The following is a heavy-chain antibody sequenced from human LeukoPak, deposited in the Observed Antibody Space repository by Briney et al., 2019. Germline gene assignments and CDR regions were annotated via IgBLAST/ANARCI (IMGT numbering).Heavy chain of an antibody. D-gene: IGHD2-15*01. Sequence: PSETLSLTCTVSGGSISSYYWSWIRQPPGKGLEWIGYVYYSGSTNYNPSLKSRVTISVDTSKNQFSLKLSSVTAADTAVYYCARARWTPDAFDIWGQGTMVTVSS. V-gene: IGHV4-59*01. CDR2: VYYSGST. J-gene: IGHJ3*02. CDR3: ARARWTPDAFDI. CDR1: GGSISSYY.